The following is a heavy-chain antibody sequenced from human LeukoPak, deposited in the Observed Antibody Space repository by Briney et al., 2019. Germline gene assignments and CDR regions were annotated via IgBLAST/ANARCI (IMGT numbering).Heavy chain of an antibody. CDR1: GFTFSSYA. Sequence: GGSLRPSCAASGFTFSSYAMSWVRQAPGKGLEWVSAISGSGGSTYYADSVKGRFTISRDNSKNTLYLQMNSLKTEDTAVYYCSVNYCSGGSCYTLWGQGTLVTVSS. CDR2: ISGSGGST. V-gene: IGHV3-23*01. D-gene: IGHD2-15*01. J-gene: IGHJ4*02. CDR3: SVNYCSGGSCYTL.